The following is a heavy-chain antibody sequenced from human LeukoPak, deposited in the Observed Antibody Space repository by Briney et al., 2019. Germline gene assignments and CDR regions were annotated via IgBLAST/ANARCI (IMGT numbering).Heavy chain of an antibody. J-gene: IGHJ4*02. V-gene: IGHV4-59*01. CDR2: IYYSGST. D-gene: IGHD4-23*01. CDR3: ARTSYGGNPLFDY. Sequence: PSETLSLTCTVSGGSISSYYWSWIRQPPGKGLEWIGYIYYSGSTNYNPSLKSRVTISVDTSKNQFSLKLSSVTAADTAVYYCARTSYGGNPLFDYWGQGTLVTVSS. CDR1: GGSISSYY.